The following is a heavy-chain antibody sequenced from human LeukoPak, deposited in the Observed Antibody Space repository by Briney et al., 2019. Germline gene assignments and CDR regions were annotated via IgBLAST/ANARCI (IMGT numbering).Heavy chain of an antibody. Sequence: AGGSLRLSCAASGFTFSSYAMHWVRQAPGKGLEWVAVISYDGSNKYYADSVKGRFTISRDNSKSTLYLQMNSLRAEDTAVYYCARDHVSTYYDFWSGYPAAYYFDYWGQGTLVTVSS. CDR1: GFTFSSYA. V-gene: IGHV3-30-3*01. J-gene: IGHJ4*02. D-gene: IGHD3-3*01. CDR3: ARDHVSTYYDFWSGYPAAYYFDY. CDR2: ISYDGSNK.